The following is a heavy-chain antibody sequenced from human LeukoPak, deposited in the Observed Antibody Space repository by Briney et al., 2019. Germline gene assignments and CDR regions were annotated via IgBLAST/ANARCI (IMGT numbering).Heavy chain of an antibody. D-gene: IGHD2-2*01. CDR2: VNHSGYT. V-gene: IGHV4-34*01. CDR1: GVSFSTYY. Sequence: PSETLSLTCDVSGVSFSTYYWSWIRQSPEKGLEWIGEVNHSGYTNYNPSLKGRATISVDTSKNQFSLKLSSVTAADTAVYYCARQLCGSDYWGQGTLVTVSS. CDR3: ARQLCGSDY. J-gene: IGHJ4*02.